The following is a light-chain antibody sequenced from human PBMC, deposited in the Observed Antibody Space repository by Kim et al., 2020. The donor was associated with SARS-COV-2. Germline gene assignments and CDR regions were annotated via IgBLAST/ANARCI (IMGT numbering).Light chain of an antibody. CDR2: QDS. CDR3: QAWDGSTNVV. V-gene: IGLV3-1*01. J-gene: IGLJ2*01. Sequence: SYELTQPPSVSVSPGQTASITCSGDKLGDKYACWYQQKPGQSPVLVIYQDSKRPSGIPERFSGSNSGNTATLTISGTQAMDEADYYCQAWDGSTNVVFGG. CDR1: KLGDKY.